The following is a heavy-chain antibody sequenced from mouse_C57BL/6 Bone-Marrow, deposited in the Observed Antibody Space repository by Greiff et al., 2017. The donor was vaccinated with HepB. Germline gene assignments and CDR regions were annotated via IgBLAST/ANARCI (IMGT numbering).Heavy chain of an antibody. J-gene: IGHJ1*03. CDR3: ARSTTVVPPWYFDV. Sequence: QVQLQQPGAELVKPGASVKLSCKASGYTFTSYWMHWVKQRPGQGLEWIGMIHPNSGSTNYNEKFKSKATLTVDKSSSTAYMQLSSLTSEDSAVYYCARSTTVVPPWYFDVWGTGTTVTVSS. CDR1: GYTFTSYW. CDR2: IHPNSGST. D-gene: IGHD1-1*01. V-gene: IGHV1-64*01.